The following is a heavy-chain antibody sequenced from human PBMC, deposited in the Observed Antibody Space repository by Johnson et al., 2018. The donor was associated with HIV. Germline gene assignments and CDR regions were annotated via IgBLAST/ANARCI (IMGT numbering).Heavy chain of an antibody. CDR1: EFTFSNYW. Sequence: VQLVESGGVLVQPGGSLRLSCAASEFTFSNYWMHWVRQCLGKGLVWVSRINSDGSSTSYADSVKGRFTSSRDNSKNTLYLQMISLRAEDTAVYFCAKGPRYDAFDIWGQGTMVTVSS. V-gene: IGHV3-74*02. D-gene: IGHD1-1*01. CDR3: AKGPRYDAFDI. CDR2: INSDGSST. J-gene: IGHJ3*02.